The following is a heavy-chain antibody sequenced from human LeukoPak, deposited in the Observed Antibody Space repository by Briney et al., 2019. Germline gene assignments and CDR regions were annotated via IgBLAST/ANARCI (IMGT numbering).Heavy chain of an antibody. J-gene: IGHJ4*02. Sequence: ASVKVSCKASGYTFTSYYMHWVRQAPGQGLEWMGIINPSGGSTSYAQKFQGRVTMTRDTSTSTVYMELSSLRSEDTAVYYCARDPRYYDFWSGYSGPPDYWGQGTLVTVSS. D-gene: IGHD3-3*01. CDR2: INPSGGST. CDR3: ARDPRYYDFWSGYSGPPDY. CDR1: GYTFTSYY. V-gene: IGHV1-46*01.